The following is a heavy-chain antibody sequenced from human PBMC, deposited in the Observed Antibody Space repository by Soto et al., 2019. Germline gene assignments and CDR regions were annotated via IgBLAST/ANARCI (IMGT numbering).Heavy chain of an antibody. J-gene: IGHJ4*02. CDR1: RYTFTSYA. CDR3: ARESRYCSGGSCYFLPGIDY. V-gene: IGHV1-69*13. CDR2: IIPIFGTA. Sequence: SVKVSCKASRYTFTSYAIDWVRQAPGQGLEWMGGIIPIFGTANYAQKFQGRVTITADESTSTAYMELSSLRSEDTAVYYCARESRYCSGGSCYFLPGIDYWGQGTLVTVSS. D-gene: IGHD2-15*01.